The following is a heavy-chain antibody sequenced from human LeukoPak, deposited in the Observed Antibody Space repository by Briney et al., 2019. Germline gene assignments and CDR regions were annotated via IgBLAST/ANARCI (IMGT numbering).Heavy chain of an antibody. CDR2: LSGSGGDT. J-gene: IGHJ1*01. V-gene: IGHV3-23*01. CDR3: ARAPSEIGGYYPEYFRH. D-gene: IGHD3-22*01. CDR1: GFTFNSYA. Sequence: GGSLRLSCATSGFTFNSYAMSWVRQAPGKGLEWVSGLSGSGGDTDYADSVKGRFTISRDNSRNTLYLQMNSLRAEDTGVYYCARAPSEIGGYYPEYFRHWGQGTLVTVSS.